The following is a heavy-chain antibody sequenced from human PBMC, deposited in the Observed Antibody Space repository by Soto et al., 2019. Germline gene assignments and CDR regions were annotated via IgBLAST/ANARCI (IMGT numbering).Heavy chain of an antibody. V-gene: IGHV3-66*01. CDR3: AREPRYCRGGSCSITGDDYDI. CDR2: ISNRGDT. CDR1: GFIVSDTY. Sequence: EVQLVESGGGLVQPGGSLRLSCTASGFIVSDTYVNWVRQAPGKGLEWVSVISNRGDTHYADSVRGRFSLSRDISDNTLHLQMNNLRVEDTAVYYCAREPRYCRGGSCSITGDDYDICGQGTMVTVSS. J-gene: IGHJ3*02. D-gene: IGHD2-15*01.